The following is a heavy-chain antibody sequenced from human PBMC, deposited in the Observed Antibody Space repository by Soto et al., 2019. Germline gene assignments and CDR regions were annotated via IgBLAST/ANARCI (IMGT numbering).Heavy chain of an antibody. CDR1: GYTFTNYG. J-gene: IGHJ5*02. CDR3: ARGVGSGSYYNQYNWFDP. V-gene: IGHV1-18*01. D-gene: IGHD3-10*01. CDR2: ISAYNGNT. Sequence: ASVKVSCKASGYTFTNYGISWVRQAPGQGLEWMGWISAYNGNTKYAQKLQGRATMTTDTSTSTAYMELRSLRSDDTAVYYCARGVGSGSYYNQYNWFDPWGQGTLVTVS.